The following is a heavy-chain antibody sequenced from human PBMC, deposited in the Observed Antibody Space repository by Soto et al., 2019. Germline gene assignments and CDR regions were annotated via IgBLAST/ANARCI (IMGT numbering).Heavy chain of an antibody. CDR3: ARDLEQQLVPLDYYGMDV. Sequence: GGSLRLSCAASGFTFISYSMNWVRQAPGKGLEWVSSISSSSSYIYYADSVKGRFTISRDNAKNSLYLQMNSLRAEDTAVYYCARDLEQQLVPLDYYGMDVWGQGTTVTVSS. V-gene: IGHV3-21*01. J-gene: IGHJ6*02. CDR1: GFTFISYS. D-gene: IGHD6-13*01. CDR2: ISSSSSYI.